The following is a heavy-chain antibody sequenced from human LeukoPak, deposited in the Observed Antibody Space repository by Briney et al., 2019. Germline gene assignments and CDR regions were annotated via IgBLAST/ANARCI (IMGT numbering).Heavy chain of an antibody. V-gene: IGHV3-74*01. CDR3: ASLPPKRGYCSGGSCTDFDY. J-gene: IGHJ4*02. Sequence: PGGSLRLSCAASGFTFSSYWMHWVRQAPGKGLVWVSRINSDGSSTSYADSVKGRFTISRDNAKNTLYLQMNSLRAEDTAVYYCASLPPKRGYCSGGSCTDFDYWGQGTLVTVSS. CDR2: INSDGSST. CDR1: GFTFSSYW. D-gene: IGHD2-15*01.